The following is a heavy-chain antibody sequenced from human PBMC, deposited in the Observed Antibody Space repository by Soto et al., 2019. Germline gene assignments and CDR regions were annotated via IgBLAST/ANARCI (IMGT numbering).Heavy chain of an antibody. CDR1: GGSVTNSSYY. CDR2: VYYRGRS. V-gene: IGHV4-39*01. J-gene: IGHJ4*02. CDR3: VSQRTTVPTQAYFDY. Sequence: PSETLSLTCTVSGGSVTNSSYYWGWIRQSPGKGLEWIGSVYYRGRSYSKSSVKSRVTISVATSKNRFSLSLNSVTASDTAVYFCVSQRTTVPTQAYFDYWGPGALVTVSS. D-gene: IGHD4-17*01.